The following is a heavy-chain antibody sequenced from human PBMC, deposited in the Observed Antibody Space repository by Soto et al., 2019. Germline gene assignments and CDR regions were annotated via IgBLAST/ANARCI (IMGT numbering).Heavy chain of an antibody. V-gene: IGHV1-69*06. D-gene: IGHD5-12*01. CDR3: ARGSVRDGYNSDAFDI. CDR2: IIPIFGTA. Sequence: GASVKVSCKASGGTFSSYAISWVRQAPGQGLEWMGGIIPIFGTANYAQKFQGRVTITADKSTSTAYMELSSLRSEDTAVYYCARGSVRDGYNSDAFDIWGQGTMFTVSS. CDR1: GGTFSSYA. J-gene: IGHJ3*02.